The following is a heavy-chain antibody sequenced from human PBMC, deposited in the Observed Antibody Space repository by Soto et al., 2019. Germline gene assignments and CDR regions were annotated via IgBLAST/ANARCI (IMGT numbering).Heavy chain of an antibody. CDR3: AKDSYGSGSYYNYYYYYYGMDV. CDR2: ISYDGSNK. V-gene: IGHV3-30*18. J-gene: IGHJ6*02. CDR1: GFTFSSYG. D-gene: IGHD3-10*01. Sequence: GGSLRLSCAASGFTFSSYGMHWVRQAPGKGLEWVAVISYDGSNKYYADSVKGRFTISRDNSKNTLYLQMNSLRAEDTAVYYCAKDSYGSGSYYNYYYYYYGMDVWGQGTTVTVSS.